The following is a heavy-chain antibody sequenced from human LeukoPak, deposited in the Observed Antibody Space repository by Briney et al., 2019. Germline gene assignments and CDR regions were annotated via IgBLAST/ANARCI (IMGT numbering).Heavy chain of an antibody. CDR2: IYYSGST. D-gene: IGHD3-3*01. CDR1: GGSISSYY. Sequence: PSETLSLTCTVSGGSISSYYWSWIRQPPGKGLEWIGCIYYSGSTNYNPSLKSRVTISVDTSKNQFSLKLSSVTAADTAVYYCARGSRFLEWPTNWGQGTMVTVSS. V-gene: IGHV4-59*01. J-gene: IGHJ3*01. CDR3: ARGSRFLEWPTN.